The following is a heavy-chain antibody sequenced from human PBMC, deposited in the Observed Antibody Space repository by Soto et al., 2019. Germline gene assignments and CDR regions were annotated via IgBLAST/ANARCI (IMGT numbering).Heavy chain of an antibody. CDR2: INPNSGGT. V-gene: IGHV1-2*02. CDR3: ARKLELRGSYYYYYDMDV. Sequence: ASVKVSLKASGYTFSDYYMHWVRQAPGQGLEWMGWINPNSGGTNYAQKFQGRVTMTRDTSISTAYMELSRLRSDDTAVYYCARKLELRGSYYYYYDMDVWGQGTTVTVSS. J-gene: IGHJ6*02. CDR1: GYTFSDYY. D-gene: IGHD1-7*01.